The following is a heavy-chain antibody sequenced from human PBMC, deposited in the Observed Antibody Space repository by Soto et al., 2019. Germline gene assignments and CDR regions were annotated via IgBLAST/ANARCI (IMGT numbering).Heavy chain of an antibody. CDR1: GFSFSSSW. J-gene: IGHJ4*02. CDR2: IKHDGSNK. CDR3: ARYGGYYTDN. Sequence: EVPLVQSGGELVQPGGSLRLSCEGSGFSFSSSWMSWVRQPPGKGLEWLANIKHDGSNKNYADSVRGRFTISRDNAKNLLFLQMNSLGVEDTAVYYCARYGGYYTDNWGQGTLVTVSS. V-gene: IGHV3-7*01. D-gene: IGHD2-15*01.